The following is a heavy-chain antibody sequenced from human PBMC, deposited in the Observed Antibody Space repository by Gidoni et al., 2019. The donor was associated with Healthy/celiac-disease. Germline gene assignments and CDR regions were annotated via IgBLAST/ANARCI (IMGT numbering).Heavy chain of an antibody. CDR2: ISSNGGST. CDR1: GFTFSSSA. Sequence: EVQMVESGGGWVQPGGSQRICCAAYGFTFSSSAMHWVRQAPGKGLEYVSAISSNGGSTYYANSVKGRFTISRDHSKNTLYLQMGSLRAEDMAVYYCARDHRNGGAFDIWGQGTMVTVSS. D-gene: IGHD3-16*01. J-gene: IGHJ3*02. CDR3: ARDHRNGGAFDI. V-gene: IGHV3-64*01.